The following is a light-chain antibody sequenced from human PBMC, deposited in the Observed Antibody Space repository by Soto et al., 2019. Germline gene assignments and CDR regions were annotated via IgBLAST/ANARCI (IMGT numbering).Light chain of an antibody. CDR3: QQYYTWPLT. CDR2: DIS. Sequence: ETVMTQFPATLSVSPGERATLSCRASQYVSTNLAWYQQQPGQPPRLLIYDISNRATGIPARFSGSGSETEFALTITSLQSEDLAVYYCQQYYTWPLTFGGGTKVEIK. CDR1: QYVSTN. J-gene: IGKJ4*01. V-gene: IGKV3D-15*01.